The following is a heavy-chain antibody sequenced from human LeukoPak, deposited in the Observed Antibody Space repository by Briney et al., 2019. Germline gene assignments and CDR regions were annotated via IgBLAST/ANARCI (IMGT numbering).Heavy chain of an antibody. CDR1: GGSISSYY. Sequence: SETLSLTCTVSGGSISSYYWSWIRQPAGKGLEWIGRIYTSGSTNYNPSLKSRVTMSVDTSKNQFSLKLSSVTAADTAVYYCATDLGEDWNPEGARVDPWGQGTLVTVSS. CDR3: ATDLGEDWNPEGARVDP. CDR2: IYTSGST. J-gene: IGHJ5*02. D-gene: IGHD1-1*01. V-gene: IGHV4-4*07.